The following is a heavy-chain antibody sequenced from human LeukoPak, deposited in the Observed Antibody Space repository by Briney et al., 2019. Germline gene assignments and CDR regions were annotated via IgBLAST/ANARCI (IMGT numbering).Heavy chain of an antibody. V-gene: IGHV3-21*01. Sequence: GGSLRLSCAASGFTFSSYSMNWVRQAPGKGLEWVSSISSSSSYIYYADSMKGRFTISRDNAKNSLYLQMNSLRAEDTAVYYCAELGITMIGGVWGKGTTVTISS. D-gene: IGHD3-10*02. CDR3: AELGITMIGGV. CDR1: GFTFSSYS. CDR2: ISSSSSYI. J-gene: IGHJ6*04.